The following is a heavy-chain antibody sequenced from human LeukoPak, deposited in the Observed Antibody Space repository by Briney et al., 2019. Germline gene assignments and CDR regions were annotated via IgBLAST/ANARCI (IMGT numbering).Heavy chain of an antibody. J-gene: IGHJ6*03. CDR2: ISSSSSTI. Sequence: GGSLRLSCAASGFTSSSYSMNWVRQAPGKGLEWVSYISSSSSTIYYADSVKGRFTISRDNAKNSLYLQMNSLRAEDTAVYYCARGYCSGGSCLYYYYYMDVWGKGTTVTVSS. V-gene: IGHV3-48*01. CDR1: GFTSSSYS. CDR3: ARGYCSGGSCLYYYYYMDV. D-gene: IGHD2-15*01.